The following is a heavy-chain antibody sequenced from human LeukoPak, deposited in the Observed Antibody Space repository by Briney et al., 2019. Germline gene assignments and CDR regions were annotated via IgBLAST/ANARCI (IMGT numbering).Heavy chain of an antibody. Sequence: GASVKVSCKASGYTFTSYGISWVRQAPGQGLEWMGWISAYNGNTNYAQKLQGRVTMTTDTSTSTAYMELRSLRSDDTAVYYCARDRSRIAVAGPTKAFDIWGQGTMVTVFS. CDR3: ARDRSRIAVAGPTKAFDI. CDR2: ISAYNGNT. J-gene: IGHJ3*02. V-gene: IGHV1-18*01. CDR1: GYTFTSYG. D-gene: IGHD6-19*01.